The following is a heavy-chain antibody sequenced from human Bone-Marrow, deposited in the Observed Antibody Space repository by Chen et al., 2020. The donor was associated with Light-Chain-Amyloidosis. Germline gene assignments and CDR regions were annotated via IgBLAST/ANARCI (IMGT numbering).Heavy chain of an antibody. D-gene: IGHD5-12*01. V-gene: IGHV5-51*01. CDR3: ARRRDGYNFDY. CDR1: GYTFPNYW. J-gene: IGHJ4*02. CDR2: IYPDDSDA. Sequence: EVQLEQSGPEVKKPGESLKIFCKGSGYTFPNYWIGWVRQLPGKGLVWLGVIYPDDSDARYSPSFEGQVTISADKSITTAYLQWRSLKASDTAMYYCARRRDGYNFDYWGQGTLVTVSS.